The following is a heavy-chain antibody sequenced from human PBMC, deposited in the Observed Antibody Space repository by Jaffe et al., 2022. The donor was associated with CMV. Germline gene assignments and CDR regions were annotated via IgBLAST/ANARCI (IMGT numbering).Heavy chain of an antibody. J-gene: IGHJ4*02. D-gene: IGHD6-13*01. Sequence: QVQLQQSGPGLVKPSQTLSLTCAISGDSVSSSSVAWNWIRQSPSRGLEWLGMTQYSSKWYNNYAVSVKNRIIINPDTSKNQFSLQLNSVTPEDTAVYYCARGSWRAVDYWGQGTLVTVSS. V-gene: IGHV6-1*01. CDR2: TQYSSKWYN. CDR1: GDSVSSSSVA. CDR3: ARGSWRAVDY.